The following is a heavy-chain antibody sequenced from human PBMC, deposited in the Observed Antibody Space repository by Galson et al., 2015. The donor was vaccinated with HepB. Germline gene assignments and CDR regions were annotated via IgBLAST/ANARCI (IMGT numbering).Heavy chain of an antibody. CDR2: TYYRSKWYN. CDR1: GDSVSSHSAA. V-gene: IGHV6-1*01. J-gene: IGHJ3*02. CDR3: ARDRTYYDFWSGYRTFGAFDI. Sequence: CAISGDSVSSHSAAWNWIRQSPSRGLEWLGRTYYRSKWYNDYAVSVKSRITINPDTSKNQFSLQLNSVTPEDTAVYYCARDRTYYDFWSGYRTFGAFDIWGQGTMVTVSS. D-gene: IGHD3-3*01.